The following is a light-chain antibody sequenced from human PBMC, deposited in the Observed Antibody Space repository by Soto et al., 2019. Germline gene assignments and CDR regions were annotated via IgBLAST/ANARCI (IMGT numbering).Light chain of an antibody. V-gene: IGKV1-39*01. J-gene: IGKJ4*01. CDR3: QQTYSFPPT. CDR2: AAS. Sequence: DIKMTQSPSSLSASVGDRVTITCRASQSISSYLNWYQQKPGKAPKFLIYAASTLQSGVPSRFSGSGSGTDFTLTISSLQPEDFATYYCQQTYSFPPTFGGGTQV. CDR1: QSISSY.